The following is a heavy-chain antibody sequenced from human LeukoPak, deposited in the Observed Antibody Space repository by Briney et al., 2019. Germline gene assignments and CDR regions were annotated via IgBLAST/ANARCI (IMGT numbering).Heavy chain of an antibody. CDR2: IIPIFGTA. CDR3: ARGEGYCSSTSCPTAYYGMDV. CDR1: GGTFISYA. J-gene: IGHJ6*02. Sequence: SVKVSCKASGGTFISYAISWVRQAPGQGLEWMGGIIPIFGTANYAQKFQGRVTITADESTSTAYMELSSLRSEDTAVYYCARGEGYCSSTSCPTAYYGMDVWGQGTTVIVSS. D-gene: IGHD2-2*01. V-gene: IGHV1-69*01.